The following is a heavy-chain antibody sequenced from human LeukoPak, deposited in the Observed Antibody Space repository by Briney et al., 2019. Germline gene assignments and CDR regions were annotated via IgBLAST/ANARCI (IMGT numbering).Heavy chain of an antibody. Sequence: KAGGSLRLSCAASGFSFSDYCMSWVRQAPGKGLEWVSSISSSSSYKYYADSVKGRFTISRDSAKDSLYLQMNSLRAEDTAVYYCARRGTYYDFWSGPDYWGQGTLVTVSS. V-gene: IGHV3-21*01. CDR3: ARRGTYYDFWSGPDY. CDR2: ISSSSSYK. J-gene: IGHJ4*02. CDR1: GFSFSDYC. D-gene: IGHD3-3*01.